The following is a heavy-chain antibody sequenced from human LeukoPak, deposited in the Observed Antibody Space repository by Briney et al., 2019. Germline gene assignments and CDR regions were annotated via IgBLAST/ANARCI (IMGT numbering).Heavy chain of an antibody. J-gene: IGHJ4*02. V-gene: IGHV3-23*01. D-gene: IGHD3-22*01. CDR2: ISGSGGST. Sequence: GGSLRLSCAASGFTFSSYAMSWVRQAPGKGLEWVSAISGSGGSTYYADSVKGRFTISRDNPKNTLYLQMNSLRAEDTAVYYCAKDTRRGLFYDSSGCLDYWGQGTLVTVSS. CDR3: AKDTRRGLFYDSSGCLDY. CDR1: GFTFSSYA.